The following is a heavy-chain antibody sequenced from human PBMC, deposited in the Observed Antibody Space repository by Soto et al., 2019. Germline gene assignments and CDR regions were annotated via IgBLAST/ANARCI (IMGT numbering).Heavy chain of an antibody. V-gene: IGHV4-59*08. Sequence: SETLSLTCTVSNGFIIPYYWSWIRQSPWKGLEWIGYIYYAGSFTYNPSLKSRVTISLNTSKNEVSLRLTSVTAADTAVYYCARLGGYYQALDSWGQGTLVTVSS. CDR2: IYYAGSF. CDR1: NGFIIPYY. J-gene: IGHJ4*02. CDR3: ARLGGYYQALDS. D-gene: IGHD3-22*01.